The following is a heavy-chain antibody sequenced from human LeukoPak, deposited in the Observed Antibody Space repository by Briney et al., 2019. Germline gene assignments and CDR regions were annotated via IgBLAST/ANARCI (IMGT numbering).Heavy chain of an antibody. J-gene: IGHJ4*02. CDR2: ISWNSGSI. D-gene: IGHD2/OR15-2a*01. V-gene: IGHV3-9*01. Sequence: PGGSLRLSCAASGFTFSSYGMHWVRQAPGKGLEWVSGISWNSGSIGYADSVKGRFTISRDSANNSLYLQMNSLRTEDTALYYCTSGITLDSWGQGTLVTVSS. CDR1: GFTFSSYG. CDR3: TSGITLDS.